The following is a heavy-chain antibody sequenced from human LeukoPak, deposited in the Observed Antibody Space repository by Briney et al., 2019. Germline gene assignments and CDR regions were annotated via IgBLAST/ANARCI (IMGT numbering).Heavy chain of an antibody. CDR2: INHSGST. CDR1: GGSISSYY. D-gene: IGHD2-2*01. Sequence: SETLSLTCTVSGGSISSYYWSWIRQPPGKGLEWIGEINHSGSTNYNPSLKSRVTISVDTSKNQFSLKLSSVTAADTAVYYCSCRGYWGQGTLVTVSS. J-gene: IGHJ4*02. CDR3: SCRGY. V-gene: IGHV4-34*01.